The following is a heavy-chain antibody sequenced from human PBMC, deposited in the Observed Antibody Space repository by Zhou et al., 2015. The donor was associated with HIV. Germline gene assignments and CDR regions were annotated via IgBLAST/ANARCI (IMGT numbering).Heavy chain of an antibody. Sequence: QVHLVQSGAEVKKPGSSVTVSCKGSGDTFNTYTINWVRQAPGQGLEWMGRIIPKIGITNYAQNFQGRVTITADISTNTAYMEMSSLTSEDTAVYYCARGGTYCLSITCFNYFDSWGEGTLVPVSS. CDR3: ARGGTYCLSITCFNYFDS. CDR1: GDTFNTYT. CDR2: IIPKIGIT. D-gene: IGHD2/OR15-2a*01. V-gene: IGHV1-69*02. J-gene: IGHJ4*02.